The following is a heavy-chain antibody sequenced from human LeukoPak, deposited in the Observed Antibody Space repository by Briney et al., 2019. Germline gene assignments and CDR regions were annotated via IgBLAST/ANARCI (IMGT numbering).Heavy chain of an antibody. D-gene: IGHD6-13*01. J-gene: IGHJ6*02. CDR2: INPNSGGT. CDR1: GYTFTGYY. CDR3: ARPLTAAGTNYYYYGMDV. Sequence: GASVKVSCKASGYTFTGYYMHWVRQAPGQGLEWMGWINPNSGGTNYAQKFRGRVTMTRDTSISTAYMELSRLRSDDTAVYYCARPLTAAGTNYYYYGMDVWGQGTTVTVSS. V-gene: IGHV1-2*02.